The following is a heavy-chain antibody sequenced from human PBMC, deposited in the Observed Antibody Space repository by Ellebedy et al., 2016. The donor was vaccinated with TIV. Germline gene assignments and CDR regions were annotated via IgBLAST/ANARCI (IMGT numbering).Heavy chain of an antibody. CDR2: IGPAGNT. V-gene: IGHV3-13*01. Sequence: GESLKISCAASDFTISSYELHWVRQSTGKRLEWVSAIGPAGNTFYTDSVKGRFTISRDNGKNSFYLEMNSLRAGDTAVYYCVREGNYGTSMDPFDIWGQGTMVTVSS. CDR1: DFTISSYE. D-gene: IGHD4-17*01. CDR3: VREGNYGTSMDPFDI. J-gene: IGHJ3*02.